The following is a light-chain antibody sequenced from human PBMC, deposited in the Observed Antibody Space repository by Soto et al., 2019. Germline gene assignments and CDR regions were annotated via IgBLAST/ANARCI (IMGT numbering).Light chain of an antibody. J-gene: IGKJ4*01. CDR3: QEYGNSLLS. CDR2: GAS. V-gene: IGKV3-20*01. Sequence: EIVLTQSPGTLSLSPGERATLSCRASQSVSSSYLAWYQQKPGQAPRLLIYGASSRATGIPDRFSGSGSGTDFTFTISRLEPEDCAVYYCQEYGNSLLSFGGGTKVDIK. CDR1: QSVSSSY.